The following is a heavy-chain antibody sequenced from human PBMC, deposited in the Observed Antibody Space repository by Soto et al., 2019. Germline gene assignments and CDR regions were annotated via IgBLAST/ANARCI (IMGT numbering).Heavy chain of an antibody. CDR2: IYYSGST. D-gene: IGHD5-18*01. J-gene: IGHJ5*02. CDR1: GGSISSYY. V-gene: IGHV4-59*01. CDR3: ARGGFRGYESNWFDP. Sequence: PSETLSLTCTVSGGSISSYYWSWIRQPPGKGLEWIGYIYYSGSTNYNPSLKSRVTISVDTSKNQFSLKLSSVTAADTAVYYCARGGFRGYESNWFDPWGQGTLVTVSS.